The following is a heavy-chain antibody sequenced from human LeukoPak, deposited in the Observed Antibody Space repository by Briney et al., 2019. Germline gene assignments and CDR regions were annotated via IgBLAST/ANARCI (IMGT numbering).Heavy chain of an antibody. D-gene: IGHD2-2*01. Sequence: SETLTLTCAVDGGSFSDYYWSWIRQHPGKGLEWIGYIYYSGSTYYNPSLKSRVTISVDTSKNQFSLKLSSVTAADTAVYYCASLIVVVPAASPRMDVWGQGTTVTVSS. J-gene: IGHJ6*02. CDR1: GGSFSDYY. V-gene: IGHV4-31*11. CDR3: ASLIVVVPAASPRMDV. CDR2: IYYSGST.